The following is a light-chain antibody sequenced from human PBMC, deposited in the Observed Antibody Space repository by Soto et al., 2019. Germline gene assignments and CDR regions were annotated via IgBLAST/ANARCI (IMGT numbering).Light chain of an antibody. CDR2: TNN. V-gene: IGLV1-47*01. CDR1: SSNIGSNY. J-gene: IGLJ2*01. CDR3: AAWDDTLSGRYVV. Sequence: QSVLTQPPSASGTPGQRDTISCSGSSSNIGSNYVYWYQQLPGTAPKLLIYTNNQRPSGVPDRFSGSKSGTSASLAISGLRSEDEADYYCAAWDDTLSGRYVVFGGGTKLTVL.